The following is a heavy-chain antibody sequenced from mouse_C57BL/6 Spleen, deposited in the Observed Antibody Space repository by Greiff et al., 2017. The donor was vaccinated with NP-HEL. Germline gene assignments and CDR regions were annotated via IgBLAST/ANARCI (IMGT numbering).Heavy chain of an antibody. V-gene: IGHV1-62-2*01. CDR2: FYPGSGSI. Sequence: VQLQQSGAELVKPGASVKLSCKASGYTFTEYTIHWVKQRSGQGLEWIGWFYPGSGSIKYNEKFKGKATLTADKSSSTAYMELRSLTSEDSAVYFCAPMITYAMGYWGQGTSVTVSS. D-gene: IGHD2-4*01. CDR1: GYTFTEYT. J-gene: IGHJ4*01. CDR3: APMITYAMGY.